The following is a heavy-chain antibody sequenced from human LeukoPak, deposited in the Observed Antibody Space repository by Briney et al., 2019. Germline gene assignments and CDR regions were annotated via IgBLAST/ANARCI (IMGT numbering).Heavy chain of an antibody. V-gene: IGHV4-38-2*02. CDR2: IFHNGTT. D-gene: IGHD3-10*01. CDR1: GYSISTWYY. CDR3: ARVHGLFPGDY. J-gene: IGHJ4*02. Sequence: PSETLSLTCTVSGYSISTWYYWGWIRQPPGKGLEWIGSIFHNGTTHYNPSVESRVTISLDTSKNQFSLRLSSVTAADTAMYYCARVHGLFPGDYWGQGTLVTVSS.